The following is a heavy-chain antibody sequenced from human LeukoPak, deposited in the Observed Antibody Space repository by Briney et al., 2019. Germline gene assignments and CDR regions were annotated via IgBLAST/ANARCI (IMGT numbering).Heavy chain of an antibody. CDR1: GGSISSTSYY. CDR2: IYYSGST. V-gene: IGHV4-39*01. CDR3: ARRVGRGYSYGPNYFFDY. J-gene: IGHJ4*02. D-gene: IGHD5-18*01. Sequence: SETLSLTCTVSGGSISSTSYYLGWIRQPPGKGLEWIGSIYYSGSTYYNPSLKSRVAMSVDTSKNQFSLKVTSVTAADTAVFYCARRVGRGYSYGPNYFFDYWGQGTLVTVSS.